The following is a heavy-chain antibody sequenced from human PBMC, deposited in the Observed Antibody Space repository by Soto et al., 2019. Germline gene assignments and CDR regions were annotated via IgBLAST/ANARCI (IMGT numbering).Heavy chain of an antibody. J-gene: IGHJ5*02. V-gene: IGHV4-31*03. CDR1: GGSVNSGAFY. D-gene: IGHD3-10*01. CDR2: IYSFGNT. CDR3: ARVMGDGSGNFWWFDV. Sequence: QVQLQESGPGLVKPSQTLSLTCSVSGGSVNSGAFYWGWIRQSPGKGRECLGYIYSFGNTFYNQSRKSRVTISLDTYKNQFSLRLTSVIAADTAIYYWARVMGDGSGNFWWFDVWGQGTLVTVSS.